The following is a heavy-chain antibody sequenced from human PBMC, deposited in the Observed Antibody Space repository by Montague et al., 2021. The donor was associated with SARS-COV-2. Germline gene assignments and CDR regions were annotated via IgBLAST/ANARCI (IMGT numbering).Heavy chain of an antibody. Sequence: SLRLSCAASGFAFSNIWMSWVRQAPGKGLEWVANIKPDESEKNYVDSVKGRFSISRDNAKNSLYLQMDNLRAEDTAIYYCAKNGGAHGLDVWGQGTSVSASS. D-gene: IGHD4-23*01. J-gene: IGHJ6*02. CDR3: AKNGGAHGLDV. V-gene: IGHV3-7*01. CDR2: IKPDESEK. CDR1: GFAFSNIW.